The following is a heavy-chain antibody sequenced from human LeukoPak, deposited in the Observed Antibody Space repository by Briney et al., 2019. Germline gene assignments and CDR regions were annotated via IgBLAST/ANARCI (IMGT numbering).Heavy chain of an antibody. CDR1: GGSISSNY. V-gene: IGHV4-59*01. CDR3: ARGELTQDH. Sequence: SETLSLTCTVSGGSISSNYGSWIRQPRGKGMEWIGYIYYRGSTNYNPSLKSRVTISVDTSKNKFSLRLSSVTAADTAAYFCARGELTQDHWGQGTLVIVSS. CDR2: IYYRGST. D-gene: IGHD1-26*01. J-gene: IGHJ4*02.